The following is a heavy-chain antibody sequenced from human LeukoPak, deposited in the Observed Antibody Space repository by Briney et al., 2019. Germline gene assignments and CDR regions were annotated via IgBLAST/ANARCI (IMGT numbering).Heavy chain of an antibody. D-gene: IGHD2-15*01. CDR1: GFTVSSNY. Sequence: GGSLRPSCAASGFTVSSNYMNWVRQAPGKGLEWVSVTYSGGSTYYADSVKGRFTISSDNSKNTLYLQMNSLTAEDTAVYYCARDGIYSCLDYWGQGTLVTVSS. CDR3: ARDGIYSCLDY. V-gene: IGHV3-53*01. J-gene: IGHJ4*02. CDR2: TYSGGST.